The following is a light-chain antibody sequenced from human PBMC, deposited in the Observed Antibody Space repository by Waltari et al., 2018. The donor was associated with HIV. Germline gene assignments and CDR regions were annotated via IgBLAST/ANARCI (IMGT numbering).Light chain of an antibody. CDR3: QQYGSSPYT. Sequence: EIVLTQSPGTLSLSPGERATLSCRASQRVSSSYLAWYQKKPGQAPRLLIYGASSRATGIPDRFRGSAYGTDFTLTISRLEPEDFAVYSCQQYGSSPYTFGQGTKLEIK. CDR1: QRVSSSY. V-gene: IGKV3-20*01. CDR2: GAS. J-gene: IGKJ2*01.